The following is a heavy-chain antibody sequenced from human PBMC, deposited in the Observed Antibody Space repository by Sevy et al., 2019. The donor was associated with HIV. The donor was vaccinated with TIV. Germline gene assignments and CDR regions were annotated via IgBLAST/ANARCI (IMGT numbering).Heavy chain of an antibody. CDR2: VNH. J-gene: IGHJ2*01. CDR3: ARGVEGVVPSPILGLGPWSKYWSFDL. V-gene: IGHV4-34*01. Sequence: SETLSLTCAVSGGSFSGFSWNWIRQPPGKGLEWIGEVNHYSPSLKSRATISLDTSKNQFSLKLHSVTAADTAFHFCARGVEGVVPSPILGLGPWSKYWSFDLWGRGTLVTVSS. D-gene: IGHD2-2*02. CDR1: GGSFSGFS.